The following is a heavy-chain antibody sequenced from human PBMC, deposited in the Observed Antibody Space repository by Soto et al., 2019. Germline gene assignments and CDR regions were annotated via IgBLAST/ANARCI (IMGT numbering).Heavy chain of an antibody. CDR3: ARWGCSGSNCNLNQRSFDL. CDR2: IWYDGSNK. D-gene: IGHD2-15*01. CDR1: GFIFNEYG. J-gene: IGHJ5*01. Sequence: QVQLVESGGGVVQPGRSLRLSCVASGFIFNEYGMHWVRQAPGKGLEWVAVIWYDGSNKYYEDSVRGRFTFSRDNSRNTMSLQMNSLRVEDTAMYYCARWGCSGSNCNLNQRSFDLWGQGTLVTVSS. V-gene: IGHV3-33*01.